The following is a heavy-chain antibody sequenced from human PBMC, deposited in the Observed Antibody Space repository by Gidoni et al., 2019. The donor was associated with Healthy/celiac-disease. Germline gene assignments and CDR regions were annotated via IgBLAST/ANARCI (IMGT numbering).Heavy chain of an antibody. CDR3: AKDLIRVEVTTLAY. CDR1: VFTFLSYA. D-gene: IGHD2-21*02. J-gene: IGHJ4*02. V-gene: IGHV3-23*01. Sequence: ELQLFASVGGLVHPAGSLSLSFAASVFTFLSYAMSWVRQAPGKGLEWVSAISGSGGSTYYADSVKGRFTISRDNSKNTLYLQMNSLRAEDTAVYYCAKDLIRVEVTTLAYWGQGTLVTVSS. CDR2: ISGSGGST.